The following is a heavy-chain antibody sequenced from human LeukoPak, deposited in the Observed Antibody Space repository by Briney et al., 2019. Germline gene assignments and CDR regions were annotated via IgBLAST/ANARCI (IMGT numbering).Heavy chain of an antibody. D-gene: IGHD6-13*01. CDR1: GGSISSYY. CDR2: IHYSGNT. Sequence: SETLSLTCTVSGGSISSYYWSWIRQPPGKGLEWIGNIHYSGNTNYNPSLKSRVTISVDTSKNQFSLKLSSVTAADTAVYYCARVVGIAAVANFNWFDPWGQGTLVTVSS. V-gene: IGHV4-59*01. CDR3: ARVVGIAAVANFNWFDP. J-gene: IGHJ5*02.